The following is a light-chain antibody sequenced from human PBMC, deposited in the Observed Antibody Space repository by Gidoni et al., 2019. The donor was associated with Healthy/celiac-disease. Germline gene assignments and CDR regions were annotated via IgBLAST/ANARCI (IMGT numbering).Light chain of an antibody. CDR1: QSVSSN. J-gene: IGKJ4*01. CDR2: GAS. CDR3: QQYNNWPPLT. V-gene: IGKV3-15*01. Sequence: EIVLTQSQATLSVSPGERATLSCRASQSVSSNLAWYQQKPGQAPRLLIYGASTRATGIPARFSGSWSGTEFTLTISSLQSEDFAVYYCQQYNNWPPLTFGGXTKVEIK.